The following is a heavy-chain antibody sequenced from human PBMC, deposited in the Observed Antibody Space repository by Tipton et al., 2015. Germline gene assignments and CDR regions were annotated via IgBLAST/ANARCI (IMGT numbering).Heavy chain of an antibody. V-gene: IGHV4-59*01. D-gene: IGHD3-22*01. Sequence: TLSLTCTVSGGSISSYYWSWIRQPPGKGLEWIGYTYYSGSTNYNPSLKSRVTISVDTSKNQFSLKLSSVTAADTAVYYCARGGGDYYDSSGYYQPWGQGTLVTVSS. CDR1: GGSISSYY. CDR2: TYYSGST. J-gene: IGHJ5*02. CDR3: ARGGGDYYDSSGYYQP.